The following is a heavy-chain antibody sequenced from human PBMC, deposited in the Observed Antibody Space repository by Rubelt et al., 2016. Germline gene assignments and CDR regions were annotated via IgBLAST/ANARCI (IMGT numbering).Heavy chain of an antibody. D-gene: IGHD1-1*01. V-gene: IGHV4-34*02. CDR1: GGSFSDYF. Sequence: QVQLQQWGAGLLKSSETLSQTCAVYGGSFSDYFWSWIRQSPGKGLEWIGEINNSGITNYTPSLKSRASISVDTSKNQFSLRLNSVTAADTAIYYCAGGSAVKQLAVDYWGQGTPVIVSS. CDR3: AGGSAVKQLAVDY. CDR2: INNSGIT. J-gene: IGHJ4*02.